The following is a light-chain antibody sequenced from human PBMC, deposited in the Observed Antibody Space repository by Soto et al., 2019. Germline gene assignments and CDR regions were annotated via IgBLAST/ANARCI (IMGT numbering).Light chain of an antibody. CDR2: GAS. CDR3: QQYDSSPRT. J-gene: IGKJ3*01. CDR1: QSVSSSF. Sequence: EIVLTQSPGTLSLSPGERATLSCRASQSVSSSFLAWYQQKPGQAPRLLIYGASSRATGIPDRFSGSGSGTDFTLTISRLEREDFAVYYCQQYDSSPRTFGPGTKVDIK. V-gene: IGKV3-20*01.